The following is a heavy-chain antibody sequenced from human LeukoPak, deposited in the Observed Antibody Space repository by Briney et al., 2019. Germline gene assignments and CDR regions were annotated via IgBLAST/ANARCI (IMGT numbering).Heavy chain of an antibody. Sequence: ASVKVSCKASGYTFTSYDINWVRQATGQGLEWMGWINPNSGGTNYAQKFQGRVTMTRDTSISTAYMELSRLRSDDTAVYYCAREHDSSGYSFDYWGQGTLVTVSS. CDR1: GYTFTSYD. V-gene: IGHV1-2*02. CDR3: AREHDSSGYSFDY. J-gene: IGHJ4*02. CDR2: INPNSGGT. D-gene: IGHD3-22*01.